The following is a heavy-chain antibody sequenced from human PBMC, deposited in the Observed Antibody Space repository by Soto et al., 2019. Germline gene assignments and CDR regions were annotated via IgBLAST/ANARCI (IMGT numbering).Heavy chain of an antibody. CDR2: IWYDGSNK. D-gene: IGHD6-13*01. V-gene: IGHV3-33*01. Sequence: PGGSLRLSCAASGFTFSSYGMHWVRQAPGKGLEWVAVIWYDGSNKYYADSVKGRFTISRDNSKNTLYLQMNSLRAEDTAVYYCARDRMSVVAAAGIFLDYWGQGTLVTVSS. CDR1: GFTFSSYG. J-gene: IGHJ4*02. CDR3: ARDRMSVVAAAGIFLDY.